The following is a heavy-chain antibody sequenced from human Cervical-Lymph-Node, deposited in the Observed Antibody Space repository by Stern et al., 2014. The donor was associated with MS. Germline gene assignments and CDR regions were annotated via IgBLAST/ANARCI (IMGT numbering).Heavy chain of an antibody. CDR3: GGGGIPYAYNYLFDY. CDR2: AWYDGSTA. CDR1: GFTFSSYG. J-gene: IGHJ4*02. Sequence: QMQLVESGGGVVQPGTSLRLSCAASGFTFSSYGMHWVRQAPGKGLEWVALAWYDGSTAYYTNSVKGRFTISRDNSKNTLFLQMNSLTAEDTAVYCWGGGGIPYAYNYLFDYWGQGTLVTVSS. D-gene: IGHD5-24*01. V-gene: IGHV3-33*01.